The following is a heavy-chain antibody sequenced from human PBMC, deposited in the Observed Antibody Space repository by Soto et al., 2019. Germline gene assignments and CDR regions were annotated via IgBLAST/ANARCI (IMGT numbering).Heavy chain of an antibody. J-gene: IGHJ6*02. V-gene: IGHV3-48*01. CDR1: GFNFSSYK. D-gene: IGHD3-10*01. CDR3: ARGSGGSGRSYYYGLDV. CDR2: ISSSSSTI. Sequence: PGGSLRLSCAASGFNFSSYKMNWVRQAPGKGLEWVSYISSSSSTIYYADSVKGRFTISRANAKNSLYLQMNSLRAEDTAVYYCARGSGGSGRSYYYGLDVWGQGTTVTVSS.